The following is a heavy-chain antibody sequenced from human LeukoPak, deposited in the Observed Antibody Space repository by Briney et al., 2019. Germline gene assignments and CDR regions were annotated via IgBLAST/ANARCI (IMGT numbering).Heavy chain of an antibody. CDR2: IVSSGGNT. D-gene: IGHD2-15*01. V-gene: IGHV3-23*01. CDR3: AKGSRSGGSYYFDY. J-gene: IGHJ4*02. Sequence: GGSLRLSCAGSGFTFSNYAMSWVRQAPGKGLEWVSSIVSSGGNTFYADSVKGRFTISRDNSKNTLYLQMNSLRAEDTAVYFCAKGSRSGGSYYFDYWGQGTLVTVSS. CDR1: GFTFSNYA.